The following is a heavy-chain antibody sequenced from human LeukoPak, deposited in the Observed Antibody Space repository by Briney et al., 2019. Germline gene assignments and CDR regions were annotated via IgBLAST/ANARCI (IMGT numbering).Heavy chain of an antibody. J-gene: IGHJ4*02. Sequence: GGSLRLSCAASGFTFSSYAMSWVRQAPGEGLEWVSAISGSGGSTYYADSVKGRFTISRDNSKNTLYLQMNSLRAEDTAVYYCAKDTSRGYSYGSFDYWGQGTLVTVSS. CDR3: AKDTSRGYSYGSFDY. CDR2: ISGSGGST. V-gene: IGHV3-23*01. CDR1: GFTFSSYA. D-gene: IGHD5-18*01.